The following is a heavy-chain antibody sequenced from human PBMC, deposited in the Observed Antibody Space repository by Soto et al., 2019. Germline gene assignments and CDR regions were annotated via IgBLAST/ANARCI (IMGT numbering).Heavy chain of an antibody. D-gene: IGHD1-1*01. CDR1: GYTFTNYG. CDR2: ISTYNGDT. J-gene: IGHJ4*02. Sequence: GAAVKVSCKASGYTFTNYGILWLRQAPGQGLEWMGWISTYNGDTAYAQKIQDRVTLTRDISTSTAYMELRSLGSDDTDIYYCAILPNDTYEYDYWGQGTPVTVSS. CDR3: AILPNDTYEYDY. V-gene: IGHV1-18*04.